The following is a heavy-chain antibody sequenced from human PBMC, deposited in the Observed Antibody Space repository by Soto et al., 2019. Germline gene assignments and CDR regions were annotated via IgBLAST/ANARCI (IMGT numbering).Heavy chain of an antibody. CDR3: ARELDAIFGTEGDYYYYYGMDV. CDR1: GFTFSXXX. CDR2: ILYDGSNK. J-gene: IGHJ6*02. Sequence: GGSXRLXXAASGFTFSXXXXXXVXXAPXXXXXWXAVILYDGSNKYYADSVKDRFTISRDNSKNTLYLQMNSLRAEDTAVYYCARELDAIFGTEGDYYYYYGMDVWGQGTTVTVSS. V-gene: IGHV3-33*01. D-gene: IGHD3-3*01.